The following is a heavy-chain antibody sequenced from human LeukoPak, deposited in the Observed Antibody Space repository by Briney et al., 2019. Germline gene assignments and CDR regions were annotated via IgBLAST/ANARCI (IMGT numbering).Heavy chain of an antibody. D-gene: IGHD2-15*01. CDR1: GFTFSSYG. CDR3: AKGAIVVGGLYYFDY. J-gene: IGHJ4*02. Sequence: GGSLRLSCAASGFTFSSYGMHWVRQAPGKGLEWVAFIRYDGSNKYYADSVKGRFTISRDNSKNTLYLQMNSLRAEDTAVYYCAKGAIVVGGLYYFDYWGQGTLVTVSS. V-gene: IGHV3-30*02. CDR2: IRYDGSNK.